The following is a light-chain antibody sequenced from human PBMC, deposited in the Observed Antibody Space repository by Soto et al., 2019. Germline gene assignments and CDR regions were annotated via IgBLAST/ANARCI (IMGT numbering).Light chain of an antibody. J-gene: IGKJ4*01. Sequence: EIVMTQSPATLSVSPGERATLSCRASQSVSSNLAWYQQKPGQAPRLLIYGASTRATGIPARFSGSGSGTEFTLTISSLQSEDFAVYYCQQYXNWPLTFGGGTKV. CDR2: GAS. CDR1: QSVSSN. CDR3: QQYXNWPLT. V-gene: IGKV3-15*01.